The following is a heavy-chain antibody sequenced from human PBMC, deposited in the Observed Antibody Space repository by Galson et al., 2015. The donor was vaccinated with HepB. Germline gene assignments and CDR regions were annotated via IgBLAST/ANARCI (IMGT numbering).Heavy chain of an antibody. V-gene: IGHV3-74*01. CDR2: INSDGSST. Sequence: SLRLSCAASGFTFSSYWMHWVRQAPGKGLVWVSRINSDGSSTSYADSVKGRFTISRDNAKNTLYLQMNSLRAEGTAVYYCARDSGDYVWGSYLGIDYWGQGTLVTVSS. CDR3: ARDSGDYVWGSYLGIDY. J-gene: IGHJ4*02. D-gene: IGHD3-16*01. CDR1: GFTFSSYW.